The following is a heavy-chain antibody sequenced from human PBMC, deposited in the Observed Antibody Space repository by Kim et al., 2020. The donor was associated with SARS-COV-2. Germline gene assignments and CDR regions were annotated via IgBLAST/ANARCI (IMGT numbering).Heavy chain of an antibody. CDR2: IWYDGSNK. D-gene: IGHD3-9*01. CDR3: ARDRNYDILTGYYKGSAFDI. CDR1: GFTFSSYG. J-gene: IGHJ3*02. V-gene: IGHV3-33*01. Sequence: GGSLRLSCAASGFTFSSYGMHWVRQAPGKGLEWVAVIWYDGSNKYYADSVKGRFTISRDKSKNTLYLQMNSLRAEDTAVYYCARDRNYDILTGYYKGSAFDIWGQGTMVTGSS.